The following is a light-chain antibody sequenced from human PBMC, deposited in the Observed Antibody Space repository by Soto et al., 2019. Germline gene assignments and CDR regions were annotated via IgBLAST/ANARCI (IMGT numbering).Light chain of an antibody. Sequence: AIQLTQSPSSLSASVGDRVSITCRASQGISSALAWYQQKPGKAPNLLIYDASSLESGVPSRFSGSGSGTDFTLTISSLQPDDSTTYFCQQFNSLPPTFGGGTKVEIK. CDR3: QQFNSLPPT. CDR2: DAS. CDR1: QGISSA. J-gene: IGKJ4*01. V-gene: IGKV1-13*02.